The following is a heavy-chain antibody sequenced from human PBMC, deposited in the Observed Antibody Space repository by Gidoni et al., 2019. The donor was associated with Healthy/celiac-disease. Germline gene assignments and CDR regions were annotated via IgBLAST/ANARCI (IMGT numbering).Heavy chain of an antibody. J-gene: IGHJ4*02. CDR2: ISGSGGST. CDR1: GFTFSSYA. V-gene: IGHV3-23*01. D-gene: IGHD3-22*01. Sequence: EVQLLESGGGLVQPGGSLRLSCAASGFTFSSYAMRWVRQAPGKGLEWVSAISGSGGSTYYADSVKGRFTISRDNSKNTLYLQMNSLRAEDTAVYYCARDEGTYYYDSSGYFDYWGQGTLVTVSS. CDR3: ARDEGTYYYDSSGYFDY.